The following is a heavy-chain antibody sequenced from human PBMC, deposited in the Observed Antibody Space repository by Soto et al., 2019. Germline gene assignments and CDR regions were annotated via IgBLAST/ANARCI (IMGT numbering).Heavy chain of an antibody. CDR1: GFTFSNYG. CDR2: IWYDGNNK. J-gene: IGHJ6*02. D-gene: IGHD1-26*01. Sequence: GGSLRLSCAASGFTFSNYGMHWVRQAPGKGPEWVAIIWYDGNNKYYADSVRGRFIISRDNSKNRLYLQMNSLRAEDTAVYYCASDLVGASDSYGLDVWGQGTPVTVSS. V-gene: IGHV3-33*01. CDR3: ASDLVGASDSYGLDV.